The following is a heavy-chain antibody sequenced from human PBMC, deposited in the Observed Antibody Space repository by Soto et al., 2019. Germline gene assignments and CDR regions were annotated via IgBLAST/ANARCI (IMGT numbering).Heavy chain of an antibody. CDR3: ARGYDILTGPLDY. CDR2: IYYSGIT. CDR1: GDFLSSYY. J-gene: IGHJ4*02. V-gene: IGHV4-59*08. D-gene: IGHD3-9*01. Sequence: SETLSLTCTVSGDFLSSYYWSWIRQSPGKGLEWIGYIYYSGITNYNASLKSRVTMSIDTSKSQFSLNLNSVTAADTAVYYCARGYDILTGPLDYWGPGTLVTVSS.